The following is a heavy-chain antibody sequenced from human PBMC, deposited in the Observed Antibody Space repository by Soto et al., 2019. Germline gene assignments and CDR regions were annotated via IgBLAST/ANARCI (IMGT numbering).Heavy chain of an antibody. D-gene: IGHD3-22*01. J-gene: IGHJ4*02. Sequence: ASVKVSCKAPAVTFTSYFMHWVRQATGQGLEWMGWMSLNSGNSGSAQKFQGRVTMTRNPSTNTVYMELSSLRSEDTAVYYCARGRGYHDSSGYNDYWGPGTRVTVSS. CDR3: ARGRGYHDSSGYNDY. V-gene: IGHV1-8*01. CDR1: AVTFTSYF. CDR2: MSLNSGNS.